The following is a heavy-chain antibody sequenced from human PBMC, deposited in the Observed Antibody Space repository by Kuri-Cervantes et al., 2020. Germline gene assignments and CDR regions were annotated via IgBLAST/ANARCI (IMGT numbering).Heavy chain of an antibody. CDR1: GYTFTGYY. V-gene: IGHV1-18*04. CDR2: ISAYNGNT. Sequence: SVKVSCKASGYTFTGYYMHWVRQAPGQGLEWMGWISAYNGNTNYAQKLQGRVTMTTDTSTSTAYMALRSLRSDDTAVYYCARGWELPDYDYYGMDVWGQGTTVTVSS. J-gene: IGHJ6*02. D-gene: IGHD1-26*01. CDR3: ARGWELPDYDYYGMDV.